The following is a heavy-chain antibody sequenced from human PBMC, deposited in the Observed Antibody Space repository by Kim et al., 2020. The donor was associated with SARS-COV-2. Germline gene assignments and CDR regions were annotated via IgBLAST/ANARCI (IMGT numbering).Heavy chain of an antibody. CDR2: IYYSGST. D-gene: IGHD6-13*01. Sequence: SETLSLTCTVSGGSISSSSYYWGWIRQPPGKGLEWIGSIYYSGSTYYNPSLKSRVTISVDTSKDQFSLKLNSVTAADTAVYYCARLWGGSSWYFVVPGGWGQGTLVTVSS. J-gene: IGHJ4*02. CDR1: GGSISSSSYY. CDR3: ARLWGGSSWYFVVPGG. V-gene: IGHV4-39*01.